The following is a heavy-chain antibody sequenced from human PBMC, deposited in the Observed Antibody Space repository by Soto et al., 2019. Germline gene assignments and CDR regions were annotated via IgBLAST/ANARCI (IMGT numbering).Heavy chain of an antibody. CDR2: INPRGGST. CDR1: GYSFTSYY. V-gene: IGHV1-46*01. CDR3: ARPTFWYGDY. D-gene: IGHD6-13*01. Sequence: ASVKVSCKASGYSFTSYYLHWVRQAPRQEAAWMGLINPRGGSTTYSQKFQGRVTMTRNTSISTAYVELSSLRSEDTAVYYCARPTFWYGDYWGQGTLVTVSS. J-gene: IGHJ4*02.